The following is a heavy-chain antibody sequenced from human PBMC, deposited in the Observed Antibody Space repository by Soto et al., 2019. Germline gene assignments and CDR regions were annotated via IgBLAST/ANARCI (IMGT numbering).Heavy chain of an antibody. V-gene: IGHV3-23*01. J-gene: IGHJ3*02. D-gene: IGHD3-22*01. CDR1: GFTFSSYA. Sequence: PGGSLRLSCGASGFTFSSYAMSWVRQAPGKGLEWVSAISGSGGSTYYADSVKGRFTISRDNSKNTLYLQMNSLRAEDTAVYYCAKDSDSRGAFDIWGQGTMVTVSS. CDR3: AKDSDSRGAFDI. CDR2: ISGSGGST.